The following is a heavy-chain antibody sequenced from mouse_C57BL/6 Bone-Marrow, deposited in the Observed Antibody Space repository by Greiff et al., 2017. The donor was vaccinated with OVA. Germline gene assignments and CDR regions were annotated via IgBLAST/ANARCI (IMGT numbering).Heavy chain of an antibody. J-gene: IGHJ2*01. V-gene: IGHV1-53*01. D-gene: IGHD1-1*01. CDR3: ARITTVVDYFDY. CDR2: INPSNGGT. CDR1: GYTFTSYW. Sequence: QVQLQQPGTELVKPGASVKLSCKASGYTFTSYWTHWVKQRPGQGLEWIGNINPSNGGTNYNEKFKSKATLTVDKSSSTAYMQLSSLTSEDSAVYYCARITTVVDYFDYWGQGTTLTVSS.